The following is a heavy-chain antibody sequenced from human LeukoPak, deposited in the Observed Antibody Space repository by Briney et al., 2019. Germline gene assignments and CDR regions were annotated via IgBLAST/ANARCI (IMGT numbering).Heavy chain of an antibody. J-gene: IGHJ5*02. CDR3: ARPGWSSSWYWFDP. D-gene: IGHD6-13*01. CDR1: GYTFTGYY. CDR2: IIPIFGTA. Sequence: SVKVSCKASGYTFTGYYMHWVRQAPGQGLEWMGGIIPIFGTANYAQKFQGRVTITADKSTSTAYMELSSLRSEDTAVYYCARPGWSSSWYWFDPWGQGTLVTVSS. V-gene: IGHV1-69*06.